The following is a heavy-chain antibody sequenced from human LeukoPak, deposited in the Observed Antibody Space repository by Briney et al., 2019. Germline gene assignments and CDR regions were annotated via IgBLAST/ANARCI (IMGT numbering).Heavy chain of an antibody. CDR1: GGSISSYY. J-gene: IGHJ4*02. V-gene: IGHV4-59*08. CDR3: ARHIIVGATDYFDY. Sequence: SETLSLTCTVSGGSISSYYWSWIRQPPGKGLECLGYIYYSGSTNYNPSLKSRVTISVDTSKNQFSLKLSSVTAADTAVYYCARHIIVGATDYFDYWGQGTLVTVSS. CDR2: IYYSGST. D-gene: IGHD1-26*01.